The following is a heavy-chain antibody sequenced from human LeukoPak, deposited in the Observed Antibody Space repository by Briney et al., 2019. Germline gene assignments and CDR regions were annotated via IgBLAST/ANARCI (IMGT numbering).Heavy chain of an antibody. J-gene: IGHJ6*03. Sequence: SETLSLTCTVSGGSISSYYWSWIRQPPGKGLEWIGYIYYSGSTNYNPSLKSRVTISVDTSKNQFSLKLSSVTAADTAVYYCARTPGSDYDYRWVRYYYYYMDVWGKGTTVTISS. V-gene: IGHV4-59*01. CDR1: GGSISSYY. D-gene: IGHD5-12*01. CDR2: IYYSGST. CDR3: ARTPGSDYDYRWVRYYYYYMDV.